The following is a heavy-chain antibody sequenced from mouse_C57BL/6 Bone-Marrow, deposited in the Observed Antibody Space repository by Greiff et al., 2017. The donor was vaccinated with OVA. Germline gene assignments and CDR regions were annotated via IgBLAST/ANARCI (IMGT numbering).Heavy chain of an antibody. D-gene: IGHD1-1*01. Sequence: VQLQQPGAELVKPGASVKLSCKASGYTFTSYWMHWVKQRPGRGLEWIGRIDPNSGGTKYNEKFKSKATLTVDKPSSTAYMQLSSLTSEDSAVYCCARWRGGYYGSSYRFAYWGQGTLVTVSA. CDR2: IDPNSGGT. J-gene: IGHJ3*01. CDR1: GYTFTSYW. CDR3: ARWRGGYYGSSYRFAY. V-gene: IGHV1-72*01.